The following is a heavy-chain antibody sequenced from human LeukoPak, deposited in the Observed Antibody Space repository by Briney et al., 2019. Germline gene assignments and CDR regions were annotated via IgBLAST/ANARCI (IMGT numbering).Heavy chain of an antibody. V-gene: IGHV3-21*01. CDR3: ARDGCLRYFDWLNGMDV. CDR1: GFTFSSYS. J-gene: IGHJ6*02. D-gene: IGHD3-9*01. Sequence: KTGGSLRLSCAASGFTFSSYSMNWVRQAPGKGLEWVSSISSSSSYIYYADSVKGRFTISRDNAKNSLYLQMNSLRAEDTAVYYCARDGCLRYFDWLNGMDVWGQGTTVTVSS. CDR2: ISSSSSYI.